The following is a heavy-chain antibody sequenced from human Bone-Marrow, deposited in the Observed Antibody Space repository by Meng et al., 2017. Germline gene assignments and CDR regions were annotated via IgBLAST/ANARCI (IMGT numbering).Heavy chain of an antibody. CDR3: ARDTSLLGKAN. J-gene: IGHJ4*02. D-gene: IGHD7-27*01. CDR2: IIPILGIA. V-gene: IGHV1-69*04. Sequence: QVDLVQSGSEVKKPGSSVKVLCKASGGTFSSYTISWVRQAPGQGLEWMGRIIPILGIANYAQKFQGRVTITADKSTSTAYMELSSLRSEDTAVYYCARDTSLLGKANWGQGTLVTVSS. CDR1: GGTFSSYT.